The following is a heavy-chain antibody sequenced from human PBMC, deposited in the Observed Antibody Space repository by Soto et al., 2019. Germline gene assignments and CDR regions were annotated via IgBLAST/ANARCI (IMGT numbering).Heavy chain of an antibody. CDR1: GGSISSSSYY. CDR3: ARHVPMVRGLFDF. J-gene: IGHJ4*02. Sequence: SETLSLTCTVSGGSISSSSYYWGWIRQPPGKGLEWIGSIYYSGSTYYNPSLKSRVTISVDTSKNQFSLTLSSVTAADTAVYYCARHVPMVRGLFDFWGQGTLVTVS. D-gene: IGHD3-10*01. V-gene: IGHV4-39*01. CDR2: IYYSGST.